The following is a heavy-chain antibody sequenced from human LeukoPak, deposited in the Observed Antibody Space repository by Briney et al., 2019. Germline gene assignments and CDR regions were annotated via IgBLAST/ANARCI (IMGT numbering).Heavy chain of an antibody. J-gene: IGHJ5*02. CDR1: GYTFTVYF. CDR3: ASGPPGIAAAGVGQFDP. V-gene: IGHV1-2*02. D-gene: IGHD6-13*01. CDR2: IDPKNGDT. Sequence: GASVKVSCKASGYTFTVYFLHWVRQAPGQGLEWMGWIDPKNGDTNYPQKFQGRVTMTRDTSISTAYMELSRLRSDDTAVYYCASGPPGIAAAGVGQFDPWGQGTLVTVSS.